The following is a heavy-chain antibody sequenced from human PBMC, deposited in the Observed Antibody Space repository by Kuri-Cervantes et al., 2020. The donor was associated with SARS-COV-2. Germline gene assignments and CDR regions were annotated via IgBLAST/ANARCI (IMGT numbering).Heavy chain of an antibody. CDR2: FDPEDGET. CDR3: VVGFFSSRKWDY. D-gene: IGHD2-15*01. Sequence: ASVKVSCKVSGYTLTELSMHWVRQAPGKGLEWMGGFDPEDGETIYAQKFQGRVTITRNTSISTAYMELSSLRSEDTAVYYCVVGFFSSRKWDYWGQGTLVTVSS. V-gene: IGHV1-24*01. J-gene: IGHJ4*02. CDR1: GYTLTELS.